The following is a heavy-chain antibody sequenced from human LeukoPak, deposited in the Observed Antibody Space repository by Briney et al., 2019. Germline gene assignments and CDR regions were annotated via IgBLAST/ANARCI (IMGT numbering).Heavy chain of an antibody. CDR1: GFTFSSYE. Sequence: GGSLRLSCAASGFTFSSYEMNWVRQAPGKGLEWVSYISSSGSTIYYADSVKGRFTISRDNAKNPLYLQMNSLRAEDTALYYCARDGSAWSRDYWGQGTLVTVSS. CDR3: ARDGSAWSRDY. V-gene: IGHV3-48*03. J-gene: IGHJ4*02. CDR2: ISSSGSTI. D-gene: IGHD6-19*01.